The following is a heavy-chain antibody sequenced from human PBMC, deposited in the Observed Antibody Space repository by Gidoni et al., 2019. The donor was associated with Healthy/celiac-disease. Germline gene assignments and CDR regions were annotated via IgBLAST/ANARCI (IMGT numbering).Heavy chain of an antibody. D-gene: IGHD6-13*01. Sequence: QLHLQESGPRLVKPSEPLSLTCTVSAGSISSSSYYWGWIRQPPGKGLEWIGSIYYSGSTYYNPSLKSRVTISVDTSKNQFSLKLSSVTAADTAVYYCARDPIAAASYWGQGTLVTVSS. CDR1: AGSISSSSYY. CDR3: ARDPIAAASY. J-gene: IGHJ4*02. CDR2: IYYSGST. V-gene: IGHV4-39*07.